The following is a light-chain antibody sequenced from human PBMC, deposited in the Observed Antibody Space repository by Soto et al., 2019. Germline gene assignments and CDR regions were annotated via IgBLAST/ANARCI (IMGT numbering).Light chain of an antibody. J-gene: IGKJ4*01. CDR2: DTS. CDR1: HSVEKY. Sequence: EVVLTQSPATLSLSPGERAILSCRASHSVEKYLVWYQQKPGQAPRLLIYDTSNRATGVPARFSGSGSDTDFTLTISSLEPEDFAVYYCQQRKYWPPLTFGGGTKVELK. CDR3: QQRKYWPPLT. V-gene: IGKV3-11*01.